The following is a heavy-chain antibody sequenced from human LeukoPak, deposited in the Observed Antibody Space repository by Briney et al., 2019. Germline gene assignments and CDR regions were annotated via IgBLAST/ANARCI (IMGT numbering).Heavy chain of an antibody. CDR1: GSTFSSYG. Sequence: GGSLRLSCAASGSTFSSYGMSWVRQAPGKGLEWVSAISGSGGSTYYADSVKGRFTISRDNSKNTLYLQMNSLRAEDTAVYYCAKRVGIAAAGTPFDYWGQGTLVTVSS. CDR2: ISGSGGST. CDR3: AKRVGIAAAGTPFDY. D-gene: IGHD6-13*01. V-gene: IGHV3-23*01. J-gene: IGHJ4*02.